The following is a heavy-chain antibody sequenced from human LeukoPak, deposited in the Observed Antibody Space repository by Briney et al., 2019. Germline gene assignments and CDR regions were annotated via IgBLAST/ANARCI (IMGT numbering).Heavy chain of an antibody. CDR1: EFSVGSNY. CDR2: IYSGGST. Sequence: GGSLRLSCAASEFSVGSNYMTWVRQAPGKGLEWVSLIYSGGSTYYADSVKGRFTISRDNAKNSLYLQMNSLRAEDTAVYYCARAKVSSGYYVDYYYYYMDVWGKGTTVTVSS. J-gene: IGHJ6*03. D-gene: IGHD3-22*01. CDR3: ARAKVSSGYYVDYYYYYMDV. V-gene: IGHV3-66*01.